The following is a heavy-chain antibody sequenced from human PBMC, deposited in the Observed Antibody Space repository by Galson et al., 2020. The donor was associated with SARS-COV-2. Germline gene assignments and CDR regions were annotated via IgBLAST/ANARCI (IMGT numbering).Heavy chain of an antibody. CDR1: GGSISSSSYY. D-gene: IGHD3-22*01. J-gene: IGHJ4*02. CDR2: IYYSGST. V-gene: IGHV4-39*01. CDR3: ARPSYYDSSGTHHGDY. Sequence: SETLSLTCTVSGGSISSSSYYWGWIRQPPGKGLEWIGSIYYSGSTYYNPSLKSRVTISVDTSKNQFSLKLSSVTAADTAVYYCARPSYYDSSGTHHGDYWGQGTLVTVSS.